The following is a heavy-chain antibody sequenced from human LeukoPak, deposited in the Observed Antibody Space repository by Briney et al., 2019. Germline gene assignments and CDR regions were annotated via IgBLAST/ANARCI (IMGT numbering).Heavy chain of an antibody. CDR1: GGTFSSYA. J-gene: IGHJ5*02. CDR3: ARAPITMVRGVIIPSWFDP. D-gene: IGHD3-10*01. CDR2: IIPILGIA. V-gene: IGHV1-69*04. Sequence: ASVKVSCKASGGTFSSYAISWVRQATGQGLEWMGRIIPILGIANYAQKFQGRVTITADKSTSTAYMELSSLRSEHTAVYYCARAPITMVRGVIIPSWFDPWGQGTLVTVSS.